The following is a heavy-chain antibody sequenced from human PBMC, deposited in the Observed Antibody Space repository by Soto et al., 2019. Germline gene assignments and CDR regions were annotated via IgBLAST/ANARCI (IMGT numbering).Heavy chain of an antibody. CDR3: AREGSSTWTYYFDF. V-gene: IGHV4-59*12. CDR2: INHSGST. CDR1: GGSISSYY. D-gene: IGHD6-13*01. Sequence: SETLSLTCTVSGGSISSYYWSWIRQPPGKGLEWIGYINHSGSTNYNPSLKSRVTISVDTSKNQFSLQLNSVTPEDTAVYYCAREGSSTWTYYFDFWGQGIQVTVSS. J-gene: IGHJ4*02.